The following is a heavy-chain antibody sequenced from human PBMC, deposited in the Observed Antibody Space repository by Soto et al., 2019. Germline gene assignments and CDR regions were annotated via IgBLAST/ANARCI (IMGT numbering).Heavy chain of an antibody. CDR1: GFTFSSYA. Sequence: HPGGSLRLSCAASGFTFSSYAMTWVRQAPGKGLEWVSTISGSGGGTYYADSVKGRFTISRDNSKNTLSLQMNSLRAEDTAVYYCAKVGSHSGYDFVDHCSGGGCYLLIDYWGQGTQVTVSS. CDR2: ISGSGGGT. V-gene: IGHV3-23*01. J-gene: IGHJ4*02. D-gene: IGHD2-15*01. CDR3: AKVGSHSGYDFVDHCSGGGCYLLIDY.